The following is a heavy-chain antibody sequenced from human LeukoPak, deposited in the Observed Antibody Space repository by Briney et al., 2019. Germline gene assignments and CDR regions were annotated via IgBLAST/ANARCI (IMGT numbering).Heavy chain of an antibody. CDR1: GYTFTGYY. V-gene: IGHV1-2*02. Sequence: ASVKVSCTASGYTFTGYYMHWVRQAPGQGLEWMGWINPNSGGTNYAQKFQGRVTMTRDTSISTAYMELSRLRSDDTAVYYCARDQGNYDFWSGYNWFDPWGQGTLVTVSS. CDR3: ARDQGNYDFWSGYNWFDP. D-gene: IGHD3-3*01. CDR2: INPNSGGT. J-gene: IGHJ5*02.